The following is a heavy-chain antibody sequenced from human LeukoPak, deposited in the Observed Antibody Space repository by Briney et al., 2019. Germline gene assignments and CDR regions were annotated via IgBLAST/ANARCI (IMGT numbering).Heavy chain of an antibody. J-gene: IGHJ4*02. CDR3: VQKLVGTTLDY. D-gene: IGHD6-6*01. CDR2: ISPSGST. CDR1: GGSISSSSYY. Sequence: SETLSLTCIVSGGSISSSSYYWVWIRQPPGEGLEWIGTISPSGSTHHNPSLKSRVTISVDTSKSQFSLKLSSVTVADTAVYYCVQKLVGTTLDYWGQGALVTVS. V-gene: IGHV4-39*01.